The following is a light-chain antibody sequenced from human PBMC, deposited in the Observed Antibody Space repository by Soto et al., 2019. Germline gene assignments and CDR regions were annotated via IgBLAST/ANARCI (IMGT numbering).Light chain of an antibody. CDR2: AAS. J-gene: IGKJ1*01. Sequence: DIQMTQSPSSLSASVGDRVTITCRASQAITNDLSWYQQKPGEPPKRLIYAASTLHSGVPSRFSGSGSGTEFTLTISSLQPEDFATYFCLQHNSHPRTFGQGTKV. CDR1: QAITND. CDR3: LQHNSHPRT. V-gene: IGKV1-17*01.